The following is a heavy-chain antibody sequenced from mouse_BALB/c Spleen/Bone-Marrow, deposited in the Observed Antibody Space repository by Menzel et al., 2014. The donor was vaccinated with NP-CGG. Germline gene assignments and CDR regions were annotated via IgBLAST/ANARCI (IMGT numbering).Heavy chain of an antibody. V-gene: IGHV9-3*02. CDR2: INTNTGEP. J-gene: IGHJ2*01. CDR1: GYTFTNYG. CDR3: ARGKGQLGLPRY. D-gene: IGHD3-2*01. Sequence: QVQLQQSGPELKKPGETVKISCKASGYTFTNYGMNWVKQAPGKGLKWMGWINTNTGEPTYAEEFKGRFAFSLETSASTAYLQINNLKNEDTATYFCARGKGQLGLPRYWGQGTTLTVSS.